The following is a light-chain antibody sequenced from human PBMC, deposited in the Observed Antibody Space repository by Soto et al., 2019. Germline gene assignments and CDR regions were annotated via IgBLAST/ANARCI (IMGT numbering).Light chain of an antibody. CDR2: EVT. CDR3: LSYTSSSALVL. CDR1: SSDVGGYNY. V-gene: IGLV2-14*01. Sequence: QSVLTQPASVSGSPGQSITISCTGASSDVGGYNYVSWYQQHPSKAPKLMIYEVTNRPSGVSNRFSGSKSGNTASLTISGLQAEDEADYYCLSYTSSSALVLFGGGTKLTVL. J-gene: IGLJ2*01.